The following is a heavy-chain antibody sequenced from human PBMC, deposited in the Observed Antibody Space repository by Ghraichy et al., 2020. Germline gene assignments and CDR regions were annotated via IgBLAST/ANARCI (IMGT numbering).Heavy chain of an antibody. CDR3: ARLGDLGHCTSTSCYNDY. V-gene: IGHV3-23*01. D-gene: IGHD3-9*01. CDR1: GFDFSRYA. CDR2: MSGNGGST. Sequence: GGSLRLSCSASGFDFSRYAMSWVRQAPGKGLEWVAAMSGNGGSTYYADSVKGRFTISRDNSKNSLLLEMSSLRVEDTATYYCARLGDLGHCTSTSCYNDYWGQGTLLIVSS. J-gene: IGHJ4*02.